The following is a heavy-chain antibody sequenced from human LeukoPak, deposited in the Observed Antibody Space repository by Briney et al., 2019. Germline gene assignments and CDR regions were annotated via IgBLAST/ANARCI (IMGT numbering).Heavy chain of an antibody. CDR3: ARLYGIDY. D-gene: IGHD3-16*01. J-gene: IGHJ4*02. V-gene: IGHV3-30-3*01. CDR1: GFTFSSYA. Sequence: GGSLRLSCAASGFTFSSYAMSWVRQAPGKGLEWVAVISYDGSNKYYADSVKGRFTISRDNSKNTLYLQTNSLRAEDTAVYYCARLYGIDYWGQGTLVTVSS. CDR2: ISYDGSNK.